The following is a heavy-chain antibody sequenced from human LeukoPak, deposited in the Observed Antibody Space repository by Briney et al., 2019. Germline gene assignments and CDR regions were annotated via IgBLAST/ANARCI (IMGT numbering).Heavy chain of an antibody. CDR2: IKQDGSEK. CDR3: ARRPYYYDSSGYYYFDY. J-gene: IGHJ4*02. V-gene: IGHV3-7*01. D-gene: IGHD3-22*01. Sequence: GGSLRLSYAASGFTFSSYWMSWVRQAPGKGLEWVANIKQDGSEKYYVDSVKGRFTISRDNAKNSLYLQMNSLRAEDTAVYYCARRPYYYDSSGYYYFDYWGQGTLVTVSS. CDR1: GFTFSSYW.